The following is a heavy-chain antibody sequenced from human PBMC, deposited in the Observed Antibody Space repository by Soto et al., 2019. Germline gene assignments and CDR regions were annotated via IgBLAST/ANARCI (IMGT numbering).Heavy chain of an antibody. CDR1: GGSFSGYY. V-gene: IGHV4-34*01. Sequence: QVQLQQWGAGLLKPSETLSLTCAVYGGSFSGYYWSWIRQPPGKGLEWIGEINHSGSTNYNPSLKRRVTISVDTSKNQFSLKLSSVTAADTAVYYCARYRRFLESIDYWGQGTLVTVSS. CDR3: ARYRRFLESIDY. CDR2: INHSGST. D-gene: IGHD3-3*01. J-gene: IGHJ4*02.